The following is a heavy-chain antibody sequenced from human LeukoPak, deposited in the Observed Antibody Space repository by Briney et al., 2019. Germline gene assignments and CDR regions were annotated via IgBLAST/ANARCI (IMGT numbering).Heavy chain of an antibody. CDR2: IRYDGSNK. J-gene: IGHJ4*02. D-gene: IGHD3-9*01. Sequence: GGSLRLSFAASGFTFDDYGMSWVRQAPGKGLEWVAFIRYDGSNKYYADSLKGRFTISRDNSKNTLYLQMNSLRAEDTAVYYCAKDSRPNYDILTGYYNGLDYWGQGTLVTVSS. CDR3: AKDSRPNYDILTGYYNGLDY. CDR1: GFTFDDYG. V-gene: IGHV3-30*02.